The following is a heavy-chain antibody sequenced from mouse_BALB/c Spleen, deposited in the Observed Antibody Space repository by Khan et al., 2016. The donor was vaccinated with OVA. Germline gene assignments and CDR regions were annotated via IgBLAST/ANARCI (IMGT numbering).Heavy chain of an antibody. CDR1: GYTFTSSV. V-gene: IGHV1S136*01. J-gene: IGHJ3*01. Sequence: VQLQQPGPEVVKPGASVKMSCKASGYTFTSSVMHWVKQKPGQGLEWIGYIYPYNDATKYNEKFSGKATLTSDKSSSTAYMELSSLTSEDAAVHFCDRVDTYYVSFADWGQGTLVTVSA. D-gene: IGHD1-1*01. CDR3: DRVDTYYVSFAD. CDR2: IYPYNDAT.